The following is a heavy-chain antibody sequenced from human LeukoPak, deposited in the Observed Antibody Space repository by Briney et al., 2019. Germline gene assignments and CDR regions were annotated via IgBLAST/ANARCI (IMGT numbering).Heavy chain of an antibody. V-gene: IGHV1-46*01. J-gene: IGHJ4*02. Sequence: ASVKVSCKTSGYTFTSFHMHWVRQAPGQGLEWMGMIDPSGGSTTYAQNFQGRVTMTRDTSTNTFYMELSSLRFDDTAIYFCARDSQYYGSGPQFDYWGQGTLVTVSS. CDR1: GYTFTSFH. CDR2: IDPSGGST. D-gene: IGHD3-10*01. CDR3: ARDSQYYGSGPQFDY.